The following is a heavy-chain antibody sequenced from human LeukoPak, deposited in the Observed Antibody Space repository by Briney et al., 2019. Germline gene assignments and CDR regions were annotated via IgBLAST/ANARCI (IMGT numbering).Heavy chain of an antibody. J-gene: IGHJ4*02. D-gene: IGHD3-10*01. CDR2: ITAYNDNT. CDR1: GYTFTSYG. Sequence: ASVKVSCKASGYTFTSYGISWVRQAPGQGLEWMGWITAYNDNTNYAQKLQGRVTMTTDTSTSTAYMELRSLRSDDTAVYYCARALFWFGEPSHIDYWGQGTLVTASS. CDR3: ARALFWFGEPSHIDY. V-gene: IGHV1-18*01.